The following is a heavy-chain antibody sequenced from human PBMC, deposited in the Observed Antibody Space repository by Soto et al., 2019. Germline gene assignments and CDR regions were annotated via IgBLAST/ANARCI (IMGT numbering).Heavy chain of an antibody. J-gene: IGHJ6*02. CDR1: GYSFTGYA. D-gene: IGHD3-3*01. CDR3: ALAYYDFWSGISPRYYYYYGMDV. V-gene: IGHV1-3*01. CDR2: INAGNGNT. Sequence: ASVKGSCKDSGYSFTGYAMHWVRQAPGQRLEWMGWINAGNGNTKYSQKFQGRVTITRDTSASTAYMELSSLRSEDTAVYYCALAYYDFWSGISPRYYYYYGMDVWGQGTTVTVSS.